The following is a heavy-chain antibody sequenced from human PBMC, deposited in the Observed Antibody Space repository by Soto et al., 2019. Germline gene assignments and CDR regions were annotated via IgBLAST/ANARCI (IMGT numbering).Heavy chain of an antibody. D-gene: IGHD3-9*01. CDR2: IWYDGSNK. CDR1: GFTFSSYG. V-gene: IGHV3-33*01. Sequence: GGSLRLSCAASGFTFSSYGMHWVRQAPGKGLEWVAVIWYDGSNKYYADSVKGRFTISRDNSKNTLYLQMNSLRAEDTAVYYCARDANTGVLRYFDWLPLYYFDYWGQGTLVTVSS. J-gene: IGHJ4*02. CDR3: ARDANTGVLRYFDWLPLYYFDY.